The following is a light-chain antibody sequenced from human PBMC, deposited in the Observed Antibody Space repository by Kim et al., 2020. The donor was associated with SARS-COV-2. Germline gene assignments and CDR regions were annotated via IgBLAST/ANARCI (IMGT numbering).Light chain of an antibody. J-gene: IGLJ3*02. CDR1: SSDVGGYNN. CDR3: SSYTSSSTWV. Sequence: GQSITISCTGTSSDVGGYNNVSWYQQHPGKAPKLMIYDVSKRPSGVSNRFSGSKSGNTASLTISGLQAADEADYYCSSYTSSSTWVFGGGTKLTVL. V-gene: IGLV2-14*04. CDR2: DVS.